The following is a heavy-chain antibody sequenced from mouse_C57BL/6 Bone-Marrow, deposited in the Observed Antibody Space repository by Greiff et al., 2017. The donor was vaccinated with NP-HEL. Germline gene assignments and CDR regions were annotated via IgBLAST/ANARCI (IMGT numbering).Heavy chain of an antibody. CDR1: GYTFTDYY. CDR2: INPYNGGT. J-gene: IGHJ1*03. D-gene: IGHD1-1*01. Sequence: VQLQQSGPVLVKPGASVKMSCKASGYTFTDYYMNWVKQSHGKSLEWIGVINPYNGGTSYNQKFKGKATLTVDKSSSTAYMELNSLTSEDSAVYYCANYYGSSYEDWYFDVWGTGTTVTVSS. V-gene: IGHV1-19*01. CDR3: ANYYGSSYEDWYFDV.